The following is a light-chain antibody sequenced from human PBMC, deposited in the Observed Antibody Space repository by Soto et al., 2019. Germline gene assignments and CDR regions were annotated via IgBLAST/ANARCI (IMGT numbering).Light chain of an antibody. V-gene: IGLV2-8*01. J-gene: IGLJ1*01. CDR2: EVT. CDR3: SSYTGANPYYV. CDR1: SSDVGGYDY. Sequence: ALTQPPSASGSPGQSVTISCTGTSSDVGGYDYVSWYQQHPGKAPKLMIYEVTIRPSGVSDRFSGSKSGNTASLTVSGLQAEDEADYYCSSYTGANPYYVLGNGTKVT.